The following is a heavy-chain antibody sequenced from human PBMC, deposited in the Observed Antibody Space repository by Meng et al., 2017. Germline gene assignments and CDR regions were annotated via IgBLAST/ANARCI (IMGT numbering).Heavy chain of an antibody. Sequence: QVQLVQSGAEVKMPGASVKVSCKVSGYTFIGHYLHWVRQAPGQGLEWMGWINPTSGGTSYAQKFQGRVTMTWDTSVSTAFMELTRLKSDDAALYYCARVGVGAPFDYWGQGTLVTVSS. D-gene: IGHD3-16*01. CDR3: ARVGVGAPFDY. CDR2: INPTSGGT. CDR1: GYTFIGHY. J-gene: IGHJ4*02. V-gene: IGHV1-2*02.